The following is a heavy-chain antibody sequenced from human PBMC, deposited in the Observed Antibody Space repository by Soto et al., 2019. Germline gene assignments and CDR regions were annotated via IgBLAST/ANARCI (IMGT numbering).Heavy chain of an antibody. CDR2: LYYTGRT. CDR3: ARRLARGVIGWFDP. D-gene: IGHD3-10*01. J-gene: IGHJ5*02. V-gene: IGHV4-39*02. CDR1: GGSISSGTYY. Sequence: QLQLQESGPGLVKPSETLSLTCTVSGGSISSGTYYWGWIRQPPGKGLEWIGSLYYTGRTYYSPSLKRRVTISVDTSKNHFSLNLTSVTAADTAVYYCARRLARGVIGWFDPWGQGTLVTVSS.